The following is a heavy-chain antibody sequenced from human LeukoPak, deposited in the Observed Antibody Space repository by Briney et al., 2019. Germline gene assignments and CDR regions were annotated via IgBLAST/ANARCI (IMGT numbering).Heavy chain of an antibody. CDR2: LYYSGST. CDR3: ARPMVLEEQPTYGNNWFDP. V-gene: IGHV4-39*01. D-gene: IGHD3-10*01. CDR1: GGSISSSSYY. Sequence: PSETLSLTCTVSGGSISSSSYYWGWIRQPPGKGLEWIGSLYYSGSTYYNPSLKSRVTISVDTSKNQFSLKLSSVTAADTAVYYCARPMVLEEQPTYGNNWFDPWGQGTLVTVSS. J-gene: IGHJ5*02.